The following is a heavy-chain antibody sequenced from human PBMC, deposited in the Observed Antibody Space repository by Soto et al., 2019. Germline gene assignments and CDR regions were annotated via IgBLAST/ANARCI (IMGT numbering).Heavy chain of an antibody. CDR2: IGGSGGST. Sequence: EVQLLESGGGLVQPGGSLRLSCAASGFTFSIYAMSWVRQAPGKGLEWVSAIGGSGGSTFYADSVKGLFTISRDNSKNTRYLQMNSVRAEDTAVYYCARDRWMTAAGHEDYWGQGTLVIVSS. J-gene: IGHJ4*02. CDR3: ARDRWMTAAGHEDY. V-gene: IGHV3-23*01. D-gene: IGHD6-13*01. CDR1: GFTFSIYA.